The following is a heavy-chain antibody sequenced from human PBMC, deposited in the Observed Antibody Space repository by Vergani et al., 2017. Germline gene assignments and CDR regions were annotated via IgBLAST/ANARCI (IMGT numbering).Heavy chain of an antibody. D-gene: IGHD3-10*01. J-gene: IGHJ6*02. CDR1: GYLFTGYY. Sequence: QAHLVQSGAEVRKPGASVKVSCKASGYLFTGYYIHWVRQAPGQGLEWMGWINPNRDGANYAKKFQGRVTMTRDTSISTAYMELSSLRSDDPAIYYCARDRGGVVRGPWDGMDVWGQGTTVTVSS. CDR2: INPNRDGA. CDR3: ARDRGGVVRGPWDGMDV. V-gene: IGHV1-2*02.